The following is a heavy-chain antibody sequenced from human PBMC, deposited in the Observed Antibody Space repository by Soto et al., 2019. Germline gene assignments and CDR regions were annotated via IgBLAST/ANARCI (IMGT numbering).Heavy chain of an antibody. Sequence: SETLSVTCAVYGGSFSGYYWSWIRQPPGKGLEWIGEINHSGSTNYNPSLKSRVTISVDTSKNQFSLKLSSVTAADTAVYYCARVAFWSGYFPYGMDVWGQGTTVTVSS. J-gene: IGHJ6*02. V-gene: IGHV4-34*01. CDR2: INHSGST. CDR3: ARVAFWSGYFPYGMDV. D-gene: IGHD3-3*01. CDR1: GGSFSGYY.